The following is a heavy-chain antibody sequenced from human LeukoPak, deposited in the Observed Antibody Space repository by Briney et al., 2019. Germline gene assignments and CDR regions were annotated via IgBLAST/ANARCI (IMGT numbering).Heavy chain of an antibody. Sequence: NPSETLSLTCAVYGGSFSGYNWSWIRQPPGKGLEWIGEINHSGSSNSNPSLKSRVTISVDTSKNQFSLKLSSVTAAATAVYYCASYDILTGQIWFDPWGQGTLVTVSS. CDR3: ASYDILTGQIWFDP. CDR2: INHSGSS. V-gene: IGHV4-34*01. CDR1: GGSFSGYN. D-gene: IGHD3-9*01. J-gene: IGHJ5*02.